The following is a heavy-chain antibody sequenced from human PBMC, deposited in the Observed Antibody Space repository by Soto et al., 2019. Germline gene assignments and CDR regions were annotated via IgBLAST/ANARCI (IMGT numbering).Heavy chain of an antibody. Sequence: PGESLKISCAASGFTFSDYAMAWVRQAPGKGLEWVSSASGSGSGTYYADSVKGRFTISRDNSKNTLFLHMTNLRAGDTALYFCAKGRPGVAAAPDNWGQGTLVTVSS. J-gene: IGHJ4*02. V-gene: IGHV3-23*01. D-gene: IGHD2-21*01. CDR2: ASGSGSGT. CDR1: GFTFSDYA. CDR3: AKGRPGVAAAPDN.